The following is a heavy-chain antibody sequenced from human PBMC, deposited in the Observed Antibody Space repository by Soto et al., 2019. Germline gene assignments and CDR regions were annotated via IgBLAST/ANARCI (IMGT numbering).Heavy chain of an antibody. CDR3: ARDMPYAAGSLAGCDY. V-gene: IGHV4-59*01. CDR2: IYHSGTT. CDR1: GDSITGSY. D-gene: IGHD1-26*01. Sequence: QVQLRESGPGLVKPSETLSLTCTVSGDSITGSYWSWIRQPPGKTLEWIGYIYHSGTTTYNPSLKSRVSISVDPSKHQFSLRLTSVIAADTAVYYCARDMPYAAGSLAGCDYWGQGILVTVSS. J-gene: IGHJ4*02.